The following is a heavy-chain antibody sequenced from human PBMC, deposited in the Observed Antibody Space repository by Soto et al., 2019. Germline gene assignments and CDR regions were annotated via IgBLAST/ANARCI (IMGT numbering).Heavy chain of an antibody. D-gene: IGHD6-19*01. CDR3: ARERGSGWTFDY. J-gene: IGHJ4*02. CDR2: ISSSCTI. V-gene: IGHV3-48*01. CDR1: GFTFSTYS. Sequence: GGSLRLSCAASGFTFSTYSMNWVRQAPGKGLEWVSSISSSCTIYYADSVKGRFTISRYNVQNSLYLQMHSLRAEDTAVYYCARERGSGWTFDYWGQGTLVTVSS.